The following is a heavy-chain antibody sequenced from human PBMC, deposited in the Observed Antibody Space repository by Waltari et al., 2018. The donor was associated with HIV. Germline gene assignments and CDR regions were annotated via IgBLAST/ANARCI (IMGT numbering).Heavy chain of an antibody. CDR1: AGSVSGYY. CDR2: INHSGST. J-gene: IGHJ4*02. V-gene: IGHV4-34*01. CDR3: ARALSYYGDLDS. Sequence: QVQLQQWGAGLLKPSETLSLTCAVYAGSVSGYYRSWIRRPPGKGLEWIWEINHSGSTHYSPSLKRRVTISLDTSNNQFSLRLNSGTATDAAVYYCARALSYYGDLDSWRQGTLLTVSS. D-gene: IGHD4-17*01.